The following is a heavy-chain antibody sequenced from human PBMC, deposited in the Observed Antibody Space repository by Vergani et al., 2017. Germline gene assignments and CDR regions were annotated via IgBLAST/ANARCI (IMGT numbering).Heavy chain of an antibody. J-gene: IGHJ4*02. CDR3: ARAPFFTMVRGIGRNYFDY. V-gene: IGHV4-34*01. D-gene: IGHD3-10*01. CDR2: IDHTGRP. CDR1: GGSFTSYH. Sequence: QVQLQQWGGGLLKPSETLSLTCVVNGGSFTSYHWTWIRQSPGEGLEWVGDIDHTGRPDYNPSLKSRLTMSVDKSRNQFSLTLNSVTATDTAVYYCARAPFFTMVRGIGRNYFDYWGQGTLVTVSS.